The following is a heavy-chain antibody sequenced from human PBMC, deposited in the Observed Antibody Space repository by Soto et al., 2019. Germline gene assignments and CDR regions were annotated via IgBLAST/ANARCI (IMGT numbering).Heavy chain of an antibody. D-gene: IGHD3-10*01. V-gene: IGHV1-8*02. CDR2: MNPNSGNT. Sequence: ASVKVSCKASGYTFTSYYMHWVRQAPGQGLEWMGRMNPNSGNTGYAQKFQGRVTMTRNTSISTAYMELSSLRSEDTAVYYCARAKLWFGESDYYYYYMDVWGKGATVTVSS. CDR3: ARAKLWFGESDYYYYYMDV. CDR1: GYTFTSYY. J-gene: IGHJ6*03.